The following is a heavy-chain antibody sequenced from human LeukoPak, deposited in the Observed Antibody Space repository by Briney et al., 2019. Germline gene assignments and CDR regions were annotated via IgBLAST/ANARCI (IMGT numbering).Heavy chain of an antibody. CDR1: GFTFNKFG. J-gene: IGHJ4*02. D-gene: IGHD2-21*02. V-gene: IGHV3-30*02. CDR2: ISTDGTNK. CDR3: SKDVNAHCRGDCSDY. Sequence: PGGSLRLSCATSGFTFNKFGMHWVRQAPGKGLEWVAFISTDGTNKYYADSVKGRFTISRDNSKNTVSLEMNSLRAEDTAVYYCSKDVNAHCRGDCSDYWGQGTLVTVSS.